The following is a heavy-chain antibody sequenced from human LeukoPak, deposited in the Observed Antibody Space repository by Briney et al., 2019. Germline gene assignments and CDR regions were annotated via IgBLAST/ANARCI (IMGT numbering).Heavy chain of an antibody. J-gene: IGHJ4*02. V-gene: IGHV3-30*02. CDR3: AKDKSRIVAKSLDY. Sequence: GGSLRLSCAASGFTLSAHGMNWVRQAPGKGLEWVAFIRFDGSNKYYADSVKGRFTISRDNSKNTLYLQMNSLRAEDTAIYYCAKDKSRIVAKSLDYWGQGALVTVSS. CDR1: GFTLSAHG. D-gene: IGHD6-25*01. CDR2: IRFDGSNK.